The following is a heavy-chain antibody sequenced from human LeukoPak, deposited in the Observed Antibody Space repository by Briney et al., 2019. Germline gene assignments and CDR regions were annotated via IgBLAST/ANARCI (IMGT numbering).Heavy chain of an antibody. CDR3: AKLYYDILTGYYMHMNYFDY. CDR1: GFTFSSYA. CDR2: ISGSGGST. D-gene: IGHD3-9*01. J-gene: IGHJ4*02. V-gene: IGHV3-23*01. Sequence: GGSLRLSCAASGFTFSSYAMSWVRQALGKGLEWVSAISGSGGSTYYADSVKGRFTISRDNSKNTLYLQMNSLRAEDTAVYYCAKLYYDILTGYYMHMNYFDYWGQGTLVTVSS.